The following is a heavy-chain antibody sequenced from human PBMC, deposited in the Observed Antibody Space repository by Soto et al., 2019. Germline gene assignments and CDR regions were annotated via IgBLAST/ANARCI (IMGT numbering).Heavy chain of an antibody. Sequence: EVQLVESGGGLVQPGGSLRLSCAASGFTFSSYSMNWVRQAPGKGLEWVSYISSSSSTIYYADSVKGRFTISRDNAKNSLYLQMNSLRDEDTAVYYCAIVEQQLAYNWFDPWGQGTLVTVSS. CDR1: GFTFSSYS. J-gene: IGHJ5*02. V-gene: IGHV3-48*02. D-gene: IGHD6-13*01. CDR2: ISSSSSTI. CDR3: AIVEQQLAYNWFDP.